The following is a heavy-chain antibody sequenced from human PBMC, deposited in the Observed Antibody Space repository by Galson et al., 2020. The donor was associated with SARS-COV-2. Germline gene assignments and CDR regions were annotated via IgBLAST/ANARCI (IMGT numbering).Heavy chain of an antibody. J-gene: IGHJ4*02. Sequence: TGGSLRLSCAASGFTFSSYGMHWVRQAPGKGLEWVAVISYDGSNKYYADSVKGRFTISRDNSKNTLYLQMNSLRAEDTAVYYCAKDWSGSIAAAGYYFDYRGQGTLVTVSS. CDR3: AKDWSGSIAAAGYYFDY. CDR1: GFTFSSYG. CDR2: ISYDGSNK. D-gene: IGHD6-13*01. V-gene: IGHV3-30*18.